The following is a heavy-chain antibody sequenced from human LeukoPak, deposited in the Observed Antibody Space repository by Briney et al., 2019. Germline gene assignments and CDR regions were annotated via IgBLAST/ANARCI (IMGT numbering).Heavy chain of an antibody. Sequence: PGGSLRLSCAASGFTFSSYSMNWVRQAPGKGLEWVSYISSSSSTIYYADSVKGRFTISRDNAKNSLYLQMNSLRAEDTAGYYCAELGITMIGGVWGKGTTVTISS. V-gene: IGHV3-48*04. D-gene: IGHD3-10*02. CDR1: GFTFSSYS. CDR3: AELGITMIGGV. CDR2: ISSSSSTI. J-gene: IGHJ6*04.